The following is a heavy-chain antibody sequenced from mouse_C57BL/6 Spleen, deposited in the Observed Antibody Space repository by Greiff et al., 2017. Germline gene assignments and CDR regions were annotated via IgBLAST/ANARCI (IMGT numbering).Heavy chain of an antibody. Sequence: VQLKESGPELVKPGASVKIPCKASGYTFTDYNMDWVKQSHGKSLEWIGDINPNNGGTIYNQKFKGKATLTVDKSSSTAYMELRSLTSEDTAVYYCARGATVVEGWYFDVWGTGTTVTVSS. D-gene: IGHD1-1*01. CDR3: ARGATVVEGWYFDV. J-gene: IGHJ1*03. CDR2: INPNNGGT. V-gene: IGHV1-18*01. CDR1: GYTFTDYN.